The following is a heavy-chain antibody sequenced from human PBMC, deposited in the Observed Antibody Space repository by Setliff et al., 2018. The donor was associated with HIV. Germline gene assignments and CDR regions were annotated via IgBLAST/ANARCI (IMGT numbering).Heavy chain of an antibody. D-gene: IGHD2-2*01. J-gene: IGHJ6*02. V-gene: IGHV4-4*02. CDR1: GGSISSDNW. CDR3: ANGRHQLPTHKQSYYYYDMDV. Sequence: PSETLSLTCAVSGGSISSDNWWTWVRQAPGKGLEWIGEIYHSEYTNYNPSLKSRVSMSVDKSKNQFSVKLTSVTAEDTAVYYCANGRHQLPTHKQSYYYYDMDVWGQGTTVTVSS. CDR2: IYHSEYT.